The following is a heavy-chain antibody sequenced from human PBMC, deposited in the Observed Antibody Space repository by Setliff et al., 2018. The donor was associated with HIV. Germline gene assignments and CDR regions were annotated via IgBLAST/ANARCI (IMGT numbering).Heavy chain of an antibody. D-gene: IGHD3-10*01. CDR2: ISSGGSVI. CDR1: EFTFDTYP. J-gene: IGHJ3*02. Sequence: GGSLRLSCAASEFTFDTYPMTWVRQTPGKGLEWLSYISSGGSVIYYADSVKGRFTISRDSGKNSVFLQMNSLRAEDTAVYYCARVGNYMAYGFDIWGQGTLVTVSS. V-gene: IGHV3-48*04. CDR3: ARVGNYMAYGFDI.